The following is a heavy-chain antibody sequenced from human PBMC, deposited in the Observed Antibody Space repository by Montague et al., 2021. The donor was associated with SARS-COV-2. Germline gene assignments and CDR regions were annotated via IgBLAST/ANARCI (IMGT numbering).Heavy chain of an antibody. V-gene: IGHV4-59*08. J-gene: IGHJ4*02. D-gene: IGHD5-18*01. CDR2: NT. CDR3: ARHTVDTGKYFDY. Sequence: NTNYNPSLKSRVTMSVDTSKNQFSLRLTSVVAADTAVYYCARHTVDTGKYFDYWGQGTLVTV.